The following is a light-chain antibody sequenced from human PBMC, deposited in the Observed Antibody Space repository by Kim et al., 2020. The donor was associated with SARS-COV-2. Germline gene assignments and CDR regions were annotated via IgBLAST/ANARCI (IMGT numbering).Light chain of an antibody. J-gene: IGKJ4*01. Sequence: LSPGEGATLSCRASQSVSRDCLAWYQQKPGQTPRLFIYGASNRATGISDRFSGSGSGTDFTLTISRLEPEDSAVYYCQQYGSSPLTFGGGTKLEIK. CDR1: QSVSRDC. V-gene: IGKV3-20*01. CDR3: QQYGSSPLT. CDR2: GAS.